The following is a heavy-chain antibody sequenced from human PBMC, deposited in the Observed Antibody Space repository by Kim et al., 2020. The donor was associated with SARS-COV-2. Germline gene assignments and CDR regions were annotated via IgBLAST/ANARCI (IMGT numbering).Heavy chain of an antibody. D-gene: IGHD3-22*01. Sequence: GGSLRLSCAASGFTFSSYSMNWVRQAPGKGLEWVSSISSSSSYIYYADSVKGRFTISRDNAKNSLYLQMNSLRAEDTAVYYCASEGDGDSSGYYPRGDVWGQGTTVTVSS. CDR2: ISSSSSYI. V-gene: IGHV3-21*01. J-gene: IGHJ6*02. CDR1: GFTFSSYS. CDR3: ASEGDGDSSGYYPRGDV.